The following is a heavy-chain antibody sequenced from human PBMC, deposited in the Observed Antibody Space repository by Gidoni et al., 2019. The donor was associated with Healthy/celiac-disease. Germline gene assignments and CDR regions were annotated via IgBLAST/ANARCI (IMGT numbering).Heavy chain of an antibody. V-gene: IGHV3-53*01. CDR3: ARDLPLDCSGGSCYGGWFDP. CDR2: IYSGGST. Sequence: EVQLVEPGGGLIQPGGSLRLSCAASGFTVSSNYMSWVRQAPGKGLEWVSVIYSGGSTYYADSVKGRFTISRDNSKNTLYLQMNSLRAEDTAVYYCARDLPLDCSGGSCYGGWFDPWGQGTLVTVSS. D-gene: IGHD2-15*01. J-gene: IGHJ5*02. CDR1: GFTVSSNY.